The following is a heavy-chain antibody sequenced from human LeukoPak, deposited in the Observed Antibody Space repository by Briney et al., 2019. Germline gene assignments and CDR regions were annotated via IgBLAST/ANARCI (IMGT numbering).Heavy chain of an antibody. D-gene: IGHD6-13*01. CDR3: ASLQQQLVGLVLSDY. J-gene: IGHJ4*02. Sequence: PSETLSLTCTVSGGSISSGGYYWSWIRQPPGKGLEWIGYIYHSGSTYYNPSLKSRVTISVDRSKNQFSLKLSSVTAADTAVYYCASLQQQLVGLVLSDYWGQGTLVTVSS. V-gene: IGHV4-30-2*01. CDR1: GGSISSGGYY. CDR2: IYHSGST.